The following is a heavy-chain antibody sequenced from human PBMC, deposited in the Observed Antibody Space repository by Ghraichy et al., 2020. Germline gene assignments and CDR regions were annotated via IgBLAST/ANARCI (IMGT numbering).Heavy chain of an antibody. Sequence: SETLSLTCTVSGGSISSYYWSWIRQPPGKGLEWIGYIYYSGSTNYNPSLKSRVTISVDTSKNQFSLKLSSVTAADTAVYYCARAFSGWLDYWGQGTLVTVSS. CDR2: IYYSGST. V-gene: IGHV4-59*01. J-gene: IGHJ4*02. CDR1: GGSISSYY. CDR3: ARAFSGWLDY. D-gene: IGHD6-19*01.